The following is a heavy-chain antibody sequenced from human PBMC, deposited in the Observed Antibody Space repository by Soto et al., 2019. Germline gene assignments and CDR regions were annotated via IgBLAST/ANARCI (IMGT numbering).Heavy chain of an antibody. CDR2: ISSSSSYI. Sequence: PGGSLRLSCAASGFTFSSYSMNWVRQAPGKGLEWVSSISSSSSYIYYADSVKGRFTISRDNAKNSLYLQMNSLRAEDTAVYYCARGYCSSTSCYTRPYGRYYGMDVWGQGTTVTAP. CDR1: GFTFSSYS. V-gene: IGHV3-21*01. D-gene: IGHD2-2*02. J-gene: IGHJ6*02. CDR3: ARGYCSSTSCYTRPYGRYYGMDV.